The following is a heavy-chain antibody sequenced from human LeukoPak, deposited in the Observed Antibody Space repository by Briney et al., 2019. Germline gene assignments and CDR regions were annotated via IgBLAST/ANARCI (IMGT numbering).Heavy chain of an antibody. V-gene: IGHV4-34*01. Sequence: SETLSLTCAVYGGSFSGYYWSWIRQPPGKGLEWIGEINHSGSTNYNPSLKSRVTISADTSKNQFSLKLSSVTAADTAVYYCARGLAGKASSNWFDPWGQGTLVTVSS. CDR3: ARGLAGKASSNWFDP. D-gene: IGHD6-19*01. CDR2: INHSGST. J-gene: IGHJ5*02. CDR1: GGSFSGYY.